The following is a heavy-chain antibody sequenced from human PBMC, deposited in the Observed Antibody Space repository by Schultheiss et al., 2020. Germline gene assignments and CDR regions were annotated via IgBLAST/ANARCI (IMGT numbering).Heavy chain of an antibody. CDR1: GFTFSSYP. V-gene: IGHV3-30*04. CDR3: AKQQWLVGY. CDR2: ISYDGSNK. D-gene: IGHD6-19*01. Sequence: GGSLRLSCAASGFTFSSYPMHWVRQAPGKGLEWVAVISYDGSNKYYADSVKGRFTISRDNSKNTLYLQMNSLRAEDTAVYYCAKQQWLVGYWGQGTLVTVSS. J-gene: IGHJ4*02.